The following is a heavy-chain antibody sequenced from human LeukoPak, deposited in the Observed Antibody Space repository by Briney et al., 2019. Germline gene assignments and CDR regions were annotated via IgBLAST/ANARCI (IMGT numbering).Heavy chain of an antibody. CDR2: ISSSSSYI. V-gene: IGHV3-21*01. CDR3: ARDPSSITIFGVVTNWFDP. D-gene: IGHD3-3*01. Sequence: GGSLRLSCAASGFTFSSYSMNWVRQAPGKGLEWVSSISSSSSYIYYADSVKGRFTISRDNAKNSLYLQMNSLRAGDTAVYYCARDPSSITIFGVVTNWFDPWGQGTLVTVSS. J-gene: IGHJ5*02. CDR1: GFTFSSYS.